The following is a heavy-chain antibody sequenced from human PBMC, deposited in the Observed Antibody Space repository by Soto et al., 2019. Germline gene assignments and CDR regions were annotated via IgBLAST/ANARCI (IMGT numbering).Heavy chain of an antibody. J-gene: IGHJ5*02. CDR2: ISGNGIAT. CDR1: GFIFSDHA. Sequence: GGSLRLSCEASGFIFSDHAMSWVRQAQGKGLEWVSGISGNGIATYYADSVKGRFTISRDNSKNTLYLQMNRLRADDTAVYYCARDAISMVRGPNNWFDPWGQGTLVTVSS. V-gene: IGHV3-23*01. D-gene: IGHD3-10*01. CDR3: ARDAISMVRGPNNWFDP.